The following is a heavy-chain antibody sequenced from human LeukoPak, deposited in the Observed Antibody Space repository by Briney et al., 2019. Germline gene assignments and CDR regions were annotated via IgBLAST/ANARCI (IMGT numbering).Heavy chain of an antibody. CDR2: IYYSGST. V-gene: IGHV4-59*01. CDR1: GGSSSDYY. CDR3: ARVRQTYYDFWSGYPNWFDP. J-gene: IGHJ5*02. D-gene: IGHD3-3*01. Sequence: SETLSLTCTVSGGSSSDYYWSWIRQPPGKGLEWIGYIYYSGSTNYNPSLKSRVTISVDTSKNQFSLKLSSVTAADTAVYYCARVRQTYYDFWSGYPNWFDPWGQGTLVTVSS.